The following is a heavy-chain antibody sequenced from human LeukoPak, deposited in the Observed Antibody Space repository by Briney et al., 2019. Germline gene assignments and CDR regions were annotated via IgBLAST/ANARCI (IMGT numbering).Heavy chain of an antibody. J-gene: IGHJ4*02. D-gene: IGHD3-22*01. CDR1: GFTVSSNY. CDR3: ARSLRYYYDSSGYYHPSYFDY. V-gene: IGHV3-53*01. Sequence: SGGSLRLSCAASGFTVSSNYMSWVRQAPGKGLEWDSVIYSGGSTYYADSVKGRFTISRDNSKNTLYLQMNSLRAEDTAVYYCARSLRYYYDSSGYYHPSYFDYWGQGTLVTVSS. CDR2: IYSGGST.